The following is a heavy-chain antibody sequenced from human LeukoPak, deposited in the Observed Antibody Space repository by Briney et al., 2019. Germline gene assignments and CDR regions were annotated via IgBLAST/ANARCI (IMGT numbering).Heavy chain of an antibody. J-gene: IGHJ4*02. CDR2: INPNSGGT. CDR1: GYTFTSYY. D-gene: IGHD6-13*01. CDR3: ARASGGSSWYRG. Sequence: ASVKVSCKASGYTFTSYYMHWVRQAPGQGLEWMGWINPNSGGTNYAQKFQGRVTMTRDTSISTAYMELSRLRSDDTAVYYCARASGGSSWYRGWGQGTLVTVSS. V-gene: IGHV1-2*02.